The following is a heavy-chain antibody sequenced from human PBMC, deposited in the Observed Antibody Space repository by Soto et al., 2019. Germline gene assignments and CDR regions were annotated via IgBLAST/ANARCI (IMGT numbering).Heavy chain of an antibody. J-gene: IGHJ4*02. V-gene: IGHV3-30*03. Sequence: GGSLRLSCAASGFTFSSYSMNWVRQAPGKGLEWVAVISYDGSNKYYADSVKGRFTISRDNSKNTLYLQMNSLRAEDTAVYYCATDLGTTMARHWGQGTLVTVSS. CDR2: ISYDGSNK. D-gene: IGHD1-1*01. CDR3: ATDLGTTMARH. CDR1: GFTFSSYS.